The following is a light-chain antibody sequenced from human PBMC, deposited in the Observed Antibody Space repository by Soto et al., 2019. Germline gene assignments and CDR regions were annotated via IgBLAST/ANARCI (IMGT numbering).Light chain of an antibody. CDR1: SSDVGGYNY. Sequence: QSVLTQPPSVSASPGQSITISCTGTSSDVGGYNYVSWYQQHPGKAPKLMIYEVSNRPSGVSNRFSGSKSGNTASLTISRLQAEDEADYYCSSYTSSSTGVLGTGTKVTVL. V-gene: IGLV2-14*01. CDR3: SSYTSSSTGV. J-gene: IGLJ1*01. CDR2: EVS.